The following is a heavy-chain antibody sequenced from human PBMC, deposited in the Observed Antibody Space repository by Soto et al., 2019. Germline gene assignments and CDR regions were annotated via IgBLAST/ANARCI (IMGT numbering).Heavy chain of an antibody. CDR1: GGTCSSYG. J-gene: IGHJ4*02. V-gene: IGHV1-69*13. Sequence: ASVKVSCKAAGGTCSSYGISWVRQAPGQGLEWMGGIIPMFGTATHTQNFQGRLTITADESTSTAYMELSSLRSEDTAVYFCARSVGVTTLSYLDYWGQGTLVTVSS. CDR3: ARSVGVTTLSYLDY. D-gene: IGHD1-26*01. CDR2: IIPMFGTA.